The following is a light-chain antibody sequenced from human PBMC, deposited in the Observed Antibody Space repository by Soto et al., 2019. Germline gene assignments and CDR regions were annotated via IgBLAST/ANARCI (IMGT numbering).Light chain of an antibody. CDR1: SSNIGNNA. CDR3: AAWDDSLNGPV. Sequence: QSVLTQPPSVSEAPRQRVTISCSGSSSNIGNNAVNWYQQLPGKAPRLLIYYDDLRPSGVSDRFSGSKSGTSASLAISGLQSEDEADYYCAAWDDSLNGPVFGGGNKLTVL. CDR2: YDD. J-gene: IGLJ3*02. V-gene: IGLV1-36*01.